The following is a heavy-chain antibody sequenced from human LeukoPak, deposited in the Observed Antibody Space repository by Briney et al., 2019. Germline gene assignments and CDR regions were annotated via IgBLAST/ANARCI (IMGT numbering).Heavy chain of an antibody. CDR3: ARDLSGVAGYTYGRGIDY. Sequence: PGGSLRLSCAASGFTFNNYGMHWVRQAPGKGLEWVANIKKDGGEKYYVDSVKGRFTISRDNAKTSLYLQMNSLRAEDTAVYYCARDLSGVAGYTYGRGIDYWGQGTLVTVSS. V-gene: IGHV3-7*01. J-gene: IGHJ4*02. CDR1: GFTFNNYG. CDR2: IKKDGGEK. D-gene: IGHD5-18*01.